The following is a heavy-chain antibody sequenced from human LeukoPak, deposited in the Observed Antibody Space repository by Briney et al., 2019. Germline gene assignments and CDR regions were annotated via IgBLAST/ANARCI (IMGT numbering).Heavy chain of an antibody. J-gene: IGHJ4*02. D-gene: IGHD3-16*01. Sequence: GGSLRLSCAASGFTFSNAWMHWVRQAPGKGLEWVGRIKGKTDSGTTDYAAPVKGRFTISRDDSKNTLYLQMNSLKTEDTAVYYCTTRGGSRSFLAYWGQGTLVTVSS. CDR3: TTRGGSRSFLAY. CDR1: GFTFSNAW. CDR2: IKGKTDSGTT. V-gene: IGHV3-15*01.